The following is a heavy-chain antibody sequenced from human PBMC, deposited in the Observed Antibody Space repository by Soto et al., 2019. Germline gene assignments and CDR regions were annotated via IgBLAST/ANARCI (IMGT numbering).Heavy chain of an antibody. Sequence: PGGSLRLSCAASGFTFDDYAMHWVRQAPGKGLEWVSGISWNSGSIGYADSVKGRFTISRDNAKNSLYLQMNSLRAEDTALYYCAKDIGAAAAYYYYYYGMDVWGQGTTVTVSS. V-gene: IGHV3-9*01. CDR3: AKDIGAAAAYYYYYYGMDV. D-gene: IGHD6-13*01. CDR1: GFTFDDYA. J-gene: IGHJ6*02. CDR2: ISWNSGSI.